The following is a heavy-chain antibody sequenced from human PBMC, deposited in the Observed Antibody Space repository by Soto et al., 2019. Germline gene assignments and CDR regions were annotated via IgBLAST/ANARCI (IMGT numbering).Heavy chain of an antibody. CDR2: IYYDNGAT. V-gene: IGHV4-31*01. CDR1: GGYINSGGSH. CDR3: AWGTDAYKNGF. J-gene: IGHJ4*02. D-gene: IGHD2-8*01. Sequence: QVQLQESGPGLVKPSQTLSLTCSVSGGYINSGGSHWTWIRQHPEKGLEWIGFIYYDNGATYSTSYNPSRQSLVVISVDTSKNQVSLSLSSVTAADTAVYFCAWGTDAYKNGFWGQGTLVTVSS.